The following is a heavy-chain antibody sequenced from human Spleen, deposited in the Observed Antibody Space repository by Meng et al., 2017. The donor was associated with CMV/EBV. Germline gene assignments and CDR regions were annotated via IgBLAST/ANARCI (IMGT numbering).Heavy chain of an antibody. CDR2: IYSGGST. Sequence: VRLGGSGGGVVQPGGSLRLSCAASGFTVSSNYMSWVRQAPGKGLEWVSVIYSGGSTYYADSVKGRFTISRDNSKNTLYLQMNSLRAEDTAVYYCAREGGDGYNYGYWGQGTLVTVSS. CDR3: AREGGDGYNYGY. J-gene: IGHJ4*02. V-gene: IGHV3-53*01. CDR1: GFTVSSNY. D-gene: IGHD5-24*01.